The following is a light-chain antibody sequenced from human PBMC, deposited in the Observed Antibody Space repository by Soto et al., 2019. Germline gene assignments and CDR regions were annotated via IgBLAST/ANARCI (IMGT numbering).Light chain of an antibody. CDR3: QTWGTGIRV. CDR2: LNSDGRH. V-gene: IGLV4-69*01. CDR1: SGHSSYA. Sequence: QPVLTQSPSASASLGASVKLTCTLSSGHSSYAIACHQQQPEKGPRYLMKLNSDGRHSKGDGIPDRFSGSSSGAERYLTISSLQSEDEADYYCQTWGTGIRVFGGGTKLTVL. J-gene: IGLJ3*02.